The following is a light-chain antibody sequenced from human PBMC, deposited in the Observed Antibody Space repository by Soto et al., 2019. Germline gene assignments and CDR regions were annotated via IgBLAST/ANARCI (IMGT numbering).Light chain of an antibody. V-gene: IGKV3-20*01. CDR1: QSVSSSY. J-gene: IGKJ5*01. CDR2: DAS. CDR3: QHYGNSLSIT. Sequence: EIVLTQSPGTLSLSPGERATLSCRASQSVSSSYLAWYQQKPGQAPRLLIYDASSRATGIPARFSSSGSGTDFTLTVTSLEPEDFAVYYCQHYGNSLSITFGQGTRLEIK.